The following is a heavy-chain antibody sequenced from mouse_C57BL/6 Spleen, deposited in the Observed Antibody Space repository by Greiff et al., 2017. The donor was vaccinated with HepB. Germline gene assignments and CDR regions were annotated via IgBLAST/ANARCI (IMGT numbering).Heavy chain of an antibody. Sequence: EVKLMESGGGLVKPGGSLKLSCAASGFTFSDYGMHWVRQAPEKGLEWVAYISSGSSTNYYADTVKGRFTISRDNAKNTLFLQMTSLRSEDTAMYYCARKEKNYYGSSYGAMDYWGQGTSVTVSS. CDR3: ARKEKNYYGSSYGAMDY. V-gene: IGHV5-17*01. CDR2: ISSGSSTN. D-gene: IGHD1-1*01. J-gene: IGHJ4*01. CDR1: GFTFSDYG.